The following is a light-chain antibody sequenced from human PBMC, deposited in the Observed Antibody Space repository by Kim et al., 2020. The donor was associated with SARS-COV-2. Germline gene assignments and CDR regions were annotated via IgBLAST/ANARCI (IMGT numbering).Light chain of an antibody. Sequence: SYELTQPPSVSVSPGQTARITCSGDALPNQYAYWFQQKPGHAPVLVIYEDTERPSGIPERFSGSTSGTTVTLTISGVQAEDEADYYCQSSDSSDTFWVFGGGTQLTV. CDR2: EDT. CDR3: QSSDSSDTFWV. J-gene: IGLJ3*02. CDR1: ALPNQY. V-gene: IGLV3-25*03.